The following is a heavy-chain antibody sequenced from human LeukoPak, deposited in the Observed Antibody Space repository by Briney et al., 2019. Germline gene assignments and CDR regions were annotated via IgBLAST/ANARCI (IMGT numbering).Heavy chain of an antibody. CDR3: ARGEVATMTYYYYYMDV. Sequence: SVKVSCKASGGTFSSYAISWMRQAPGQGLEWMGGIIPIFGTANYAQKFQGRVTITTDESTSTAYMELSSLRSEDTAVYYCARGEVATMTYYYYYMDVWGKGTTVTVSS. V-gene: IGHV1-69*05. J-gene: IGHJ6*03. CDR2: IIPIFGTA. CDR1: GGTFSSYA. D-gene: IGHD5-12*01.